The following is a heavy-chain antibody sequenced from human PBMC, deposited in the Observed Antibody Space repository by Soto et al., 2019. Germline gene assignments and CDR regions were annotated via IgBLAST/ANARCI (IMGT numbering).Heavy chain of an antibody. CDR1: GGSISSVGYY. CDR3: ARGGERYSPVNWFDP. J-gene: IGHJ5*02. D-gene: IGHD3-9*01. V-gene: IGHV4-31*03. Sequence: SETLSLTCTVSGGSISSVGYYWSWIRQHPGKGLEWIGYIYYSGSTYYNPSLKSRVTISVDTSKNQFSLKLSSVTAADTAVYYCARGGERYSPVNWFDPWGQGTLVTVSS. CDR2: IYYSGST.